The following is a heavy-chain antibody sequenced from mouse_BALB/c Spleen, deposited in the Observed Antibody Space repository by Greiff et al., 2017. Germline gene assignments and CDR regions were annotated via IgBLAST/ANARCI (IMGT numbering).Heavy chain of an antibody. Sequence: EVKVEESGPDLVKPSQSLSLTCTVTGYSITSGYSWHWIRQFPGNKLEWMGYIHYSGSTNYNPSLKSRISITRDTSKNQFFLQLNSVTTEDTATYYCASRDYDYDDEAWFAYWGQGTLVTVSA. V-gene: IGHV3-1*02. J-gene: IGHJ3*01. CDR3: ASRDYDYDDEAWFAY. CDR1: GYSITSGYS. CDR2: IHYSGST. D-gene: IGHD2-4*01.